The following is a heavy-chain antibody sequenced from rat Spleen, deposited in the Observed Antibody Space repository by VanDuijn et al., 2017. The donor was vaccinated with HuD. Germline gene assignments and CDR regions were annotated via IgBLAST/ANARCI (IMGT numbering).Heavy chain of an antibody. Sequence: EVQLVESGGGLVQPGRSLKLSCAASGFIFSNYDMAWVRQAPAKGLEWVATISPSGGTTYYRDSVKGRFTVSRDNAKSTLYVQLNSLRSEDTATYFCTRGVYYGYNAFAYWGQGTLVTVSS. D-gene: IGHD1-9*01. J-gene: IGHJ3*01. CDR3: TRGVYYGYNAFAY. CDR1: GFIFSNYD. V-gene: IGHV5-25*01. CDR2: ISPSGGTT.